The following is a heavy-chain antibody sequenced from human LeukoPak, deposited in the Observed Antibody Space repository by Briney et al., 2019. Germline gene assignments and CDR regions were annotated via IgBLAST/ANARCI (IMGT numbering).Heavy chain of an antibody. D-gene: IGHD3-22*01. CDR1: GGTFSSYT. J-gene: IGHJ5*02. CDR3: ARDTDYYDSSGPKWFDP. Sequence: ASVTVSCTASGGTFSSYTISWVRQAPGQGLEWMGRIIPILGIANYAQKFQGRVTITADKSTSTAYMELSSLRSEDTAVYYCARDTDYYDSSGPKWFDPWGQGTLVTVSS. V-gene: IGHV1-69*04. CDR2: IIPILGIA.